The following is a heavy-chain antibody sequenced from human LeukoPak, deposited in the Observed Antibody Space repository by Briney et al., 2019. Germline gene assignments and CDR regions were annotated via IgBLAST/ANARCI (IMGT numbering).Heavy chain of an antibody. J-gene: IGHJ4*02. D-gene: IGHD3-3*01. CDR1: GFTFSSYE. CDR2: INNGGNII. Sequence: GGSLRLSCAASGFTFSSYEMNWFRQAPGKGLEWISYINNGGNIIYYADSVKGRFTISRDDAQNSLYLQMNSLRAEDRAFYYCARSDCSDYWGQGTLVTVSS. V-gene: IGHV3-48*03. CDR3: ARSDCSDY.